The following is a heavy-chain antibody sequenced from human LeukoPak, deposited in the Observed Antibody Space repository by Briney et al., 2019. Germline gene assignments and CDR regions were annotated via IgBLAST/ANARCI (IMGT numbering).Heavy chain of an antibody. J-gene: IGHJ5*02. CDR3: AREVPAAIPAGWFDP. D-gene: IGHD2-2*02. Sequence: SETLSLTCEVSGDSITTGGYSWSWIRQPPGKGLEWLGYFYHSGNTYYNPSLESRVTMSVDASKNQFSLKLSSVTAADTAVYYCAREVPAAIPAGWFDPWGQGTLVTVSS. CDR1: GDSITTGGYS. V-gene: IGHV4-30-2*01. CDR2: FYHSGNT.